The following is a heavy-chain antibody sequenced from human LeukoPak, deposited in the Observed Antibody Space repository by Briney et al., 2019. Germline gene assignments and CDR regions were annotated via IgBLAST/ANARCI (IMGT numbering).Heavy chain of an antibody. D-gene: IGHD3-10*01. V-gene: IGHV3-9*01. CDR3: AKDMVTMVRGVTIDY. Sequence: GGSLRLSCAASGFTFGDYAMHWVRQAPGKGLEWVSGISWNSGSIGYADSVKGRFTISRDNAKNSLYLQMNSLRAEDTALYYCAKDMVTMVRGVTIDYWGQGTLVTVSS. J-gene: IGHJ4*02. CDR1: GFTFGDYA. CDR2: ISWNSGSI.